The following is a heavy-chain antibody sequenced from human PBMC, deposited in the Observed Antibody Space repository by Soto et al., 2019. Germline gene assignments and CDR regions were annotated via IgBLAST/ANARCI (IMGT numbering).Heavy chain of an antibody. V-gene: IGHV1-24*01. CDR1: GYTLTELT. CDR2: FHREDGDT. D-gene: IGHD1-26*01. CDR3: AHVERIVGPIIYFDY. J-gene: IGHJ4*02. Sequence: ASVKVSCKVSGYTLTELTIHWVRQAPGKGLEWMGGFHREDGDTVYAQKFQGRVTMTEDTSTDTAHMVLNSLRSEDTAIYYCAHVERIVGPIIYFDYWGQGTLVTVSS.